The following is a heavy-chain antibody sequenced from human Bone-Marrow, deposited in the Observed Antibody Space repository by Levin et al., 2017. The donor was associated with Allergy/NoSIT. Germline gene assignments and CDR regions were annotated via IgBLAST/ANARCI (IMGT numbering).Heavy chain of an antibody. CDR1: GFTFSSSA. Sequence: HGESLKISCAASGFTFSSSAMDWVRQAPGEGLQWVSAIRPTGDRTYYTDSVKGRFTISRDNSRNTVYLQMNNLRAEDTAKYYCAKETGGSGWYTVDYWGRGTLVTVS. CDR3: AKETGGSGWYTVDY. J-gene: IGHJ4*02. D-gene: IGHD6-13*01. V-gene: IGHV3-23*01. CDR2: IRPTGDRT.